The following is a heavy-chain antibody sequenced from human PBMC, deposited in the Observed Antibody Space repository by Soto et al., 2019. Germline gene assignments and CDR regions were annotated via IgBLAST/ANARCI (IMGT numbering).Heavy chain of an antibody. CDR2: VDFDGTTT. Sequence: EVQLVESGGGLLQPGGSLRLSCEASGFTFSSHWMHWVRQTPGKGLVWVSRVDFDGTTTNYADSVKVRLTISRDNAKNTLYLQMNSLRAEDTAVYYCARGGSGTYKLDNWGQGTLVTVSA. J-gene: IGHJ4*02. CDR1: GFTFSSHW. V-gene: IGHV3-74*01. D-gene: IGHD3-10*01. CDR3: ARGGSGTYKLDN.